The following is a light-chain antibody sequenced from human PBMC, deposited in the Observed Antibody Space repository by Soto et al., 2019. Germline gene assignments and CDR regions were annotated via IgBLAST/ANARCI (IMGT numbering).Light chain of an antibody. V-gene: IGKV3-20*01. CDR2: GAS. CDR3: QQYCSSPRYT. J-gene: IGKJ2*01. CDR1: QSVSSSY. Sequence: EIVLTQSPGTLSLSPGERATLSCRASQSVSSSYLAWYQQKPGQAPRLLIYGASNRATGIPDRFSGSGSGTDFTLTISRLEPEDFAVYYCQQYCSSPRYTFGQGTKLEIK.